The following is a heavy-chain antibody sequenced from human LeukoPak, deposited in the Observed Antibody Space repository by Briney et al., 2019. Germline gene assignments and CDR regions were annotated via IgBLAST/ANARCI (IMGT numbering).Heavy chain of an antibody. J-gene: IGHJ4*02. CDR3: ARGRRLFSSIDY. CDR1: GGSISSSSYY. Sequence: SEPLSLTCSVSGGSISSSSYYWGWIRQPPGKGLEWIGSIYYSGSTYYNPSLKSRVTISVDTSKNQFSLKLSSVTAADTAVYYCARGRRLFSSIDYWGQGTLVTVSS. D-gene: IGHD2-21*01. CDR2: IYYSGST. V-gene: IGHV4-39*01.